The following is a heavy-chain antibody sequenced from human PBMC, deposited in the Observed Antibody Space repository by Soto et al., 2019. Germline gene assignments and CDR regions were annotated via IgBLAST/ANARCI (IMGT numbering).Heavy chain of an antibody. Sequence: SETLSLTCTVSGGSISSGDYYWSWIRQPPGKGLEWIGYIYYSGSTYYNPSLKSRVTISVDTSKNQFSLKLSSVTAADTAVYYCARMWPYDSSGYFYYWGQGTLVTVSS. CDR2: IYYSGST. CDR1: GGSISSGDYY. D-gene: IGHD3-22*01. V-gene: IGHV4-30-4*01. CDR3: ARMWPYDSSGYFYY. J-gene: IGHJ4*02.